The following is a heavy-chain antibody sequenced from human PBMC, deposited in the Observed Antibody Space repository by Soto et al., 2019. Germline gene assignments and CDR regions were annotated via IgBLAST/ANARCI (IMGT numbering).Heavy chain of an antibody. V-gene: IGHV4-39*01. CDR2: IYYSGST. J-gene: IGHJ6*03. CDR1: GGSISSSSYY. D-gene: IGHD2-2*01. CDR3: ARSLGDIVVVPAAIWDYYYYMDV. Sequence: SETLSLTCTVSGGSISSSSYYWGWIRQPPGKGLEWIGSIYYSGSTYYNPSLKSRVTISVDTSKNQFSLKLSSVTAADTAVYYCARSLGDIVVVPAAIWDYYYYMDVWGKGTTVTVS.